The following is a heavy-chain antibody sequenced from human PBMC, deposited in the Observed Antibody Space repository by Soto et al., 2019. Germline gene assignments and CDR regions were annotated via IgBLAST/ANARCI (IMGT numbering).Heavy chain of an antibody. CDR3: ASLGVVVVPAAMPIPF. D-gene: IGHD2-2*01. CDR2: IIPILGIA. V-gene: IGHV1-69*02. J-gene: IGHJ4*02. CDR1: AGTFSSYT. Sequence: SVKVSCKASAGTFSSYTIIWVRQAPGQGLEWMGRIIPILGIANYAQKFQGRVTITADKSTSTAYMELSSLRSEDTAVYYCASLGVVVVPAAMPIPFWGQGTLVTVSS.